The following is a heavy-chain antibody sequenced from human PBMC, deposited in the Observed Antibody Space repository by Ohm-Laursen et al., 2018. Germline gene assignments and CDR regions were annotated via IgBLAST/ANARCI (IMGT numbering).Heavy chain of an antibody. Sequence: SLRLSCAASGFTFSSYAMSWARQAPGKGPEWVASLTADSTKIYYADSVKGRFTISRDNSKNTLYLQMNSLRAEDTAVYYCARESSGYYAFDIWGQGTMVTVSS. CDR3: ARESSGYYAFDI. CDR1: GFTFSSYA. V-gene: IGHV3-23*01. D-gene: IGHD3-22*01. CDR2: LTADSTKI. J-gene: IGHJ3*02.